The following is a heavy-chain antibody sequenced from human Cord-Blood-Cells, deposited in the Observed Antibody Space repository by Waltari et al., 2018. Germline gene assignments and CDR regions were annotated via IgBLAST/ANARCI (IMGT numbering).Heavy chain of an antibody. D-gene: IGHD6-13*01. Sequence: QLQLQQWGAGLLKPSGTPSVTCPAYGGSFSGYYWSSIRQRPGKGLEWIGEINHNGSTNDNPSLKSRVTISVDTSKNQFSLKLSSVTAADTAVYYCARSSSSDAFDIWGQGTMVTVSS. CDR2: INHNGST. CDR1: GGSFSGYY. J-gene: IGHJ3*02. CDR3: ARSSSSDAFDI. V-gene: IGHV4-34*01.